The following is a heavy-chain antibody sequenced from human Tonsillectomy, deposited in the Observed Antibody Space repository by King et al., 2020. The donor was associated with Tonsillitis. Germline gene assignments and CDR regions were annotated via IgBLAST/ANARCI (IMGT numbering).Heavy chain of an antibody. V-gene: IGHV3-21*01. D-gene: IGHD3-22*01. CDR3: EKDKGTGYYDSIRGAFDI. CDR2: ISSTTKYI. CDR1: GFTFRKYD. J-gene: IGHJ3*02. Sequence: VQLVESGGGLVKPGGSLRLSCATSGFTFRKYDMAWVRQAPGKGLEWVSSISSTTKYIHYADAVKGRFAISSDNLNNSLSLEMNSLRAEDTAVYYCEKDKGTGYYDSIRGAFDIWGQGTTVTVSS.